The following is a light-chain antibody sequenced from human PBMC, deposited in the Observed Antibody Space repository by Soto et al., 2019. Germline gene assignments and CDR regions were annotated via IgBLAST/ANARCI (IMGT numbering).Light chain of an antibody. Sequence: AIRMTQSPSSFSASTGDRVTITCRASQGISSYLAWYQQKPGKAPKLPIYAASTLQSGVPSRFSGSGSGTKFTLTIASLQPDDFATYYCQQYETFSGTFGPGTKVDIK. CDR2: AAS. V-gene: IGKV1-8*01. J-gene: IGKJ1*01. CDR3: QQYETFSGT. CDR1: QGISSY.